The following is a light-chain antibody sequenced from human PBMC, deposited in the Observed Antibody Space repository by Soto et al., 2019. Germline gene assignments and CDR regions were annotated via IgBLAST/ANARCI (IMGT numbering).Light chain of an antibody. CDR2: DAS. J-gene: IGKJ2*01. CDR1: QSISDW. V-gene: IGKV1-5*01. CDR3: QEYKSAT. Sequence: DLQMTQSPSTLSASVGDRVTITCRASQSISDWLAWYQQIPGRAPKLLIYDASTLQSGVPSRFSGSGSGTEFILTISSLQTDDSATYYCQEYKSATFGQGTKLQIK.